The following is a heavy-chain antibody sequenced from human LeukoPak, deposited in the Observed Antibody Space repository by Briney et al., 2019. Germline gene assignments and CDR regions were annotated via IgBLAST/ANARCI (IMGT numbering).Heavy chain of an antibody. Sequence: GASVKVSCKASGYTFTGYYMHWVRQAPGQGLEWMGGIIPIFGTANYAQKFQGRVTITTDESTSTAYMELSSLRSEDTAVYYCARSIVVVGTEAFDIWGQGTMVTVSS. CDR3: ARSIVVVGTEAFDI. D-gene: IGHD2-15*01. CDR1: GYTFTGYY. CDR2: IIPIFGTA. J-gene: IGHJ3*02. V-gene: IGHV1-69*05.